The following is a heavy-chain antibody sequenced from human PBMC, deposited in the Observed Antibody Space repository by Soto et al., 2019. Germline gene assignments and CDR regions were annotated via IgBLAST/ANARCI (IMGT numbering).Heavy chain of an antibody. D-gene: IGHD5-12*01. J-gene: IGHJ4*02. CDR2: INSGGTR. CDR3: AARNIVAPY. V-gene: IGHV3-66*01. Sequence: EVQLVESGGGLAQPGESLSLSCAASGFTVSSNYISWVRQAPGKGLEWVSLINSGGTRDYADSVKGRFTISRDNSKTTLYLQMNSLRAEDTAVYYCAARNIVAPYWGQGTLVTVSS. CDR1: GFTVSSNY.